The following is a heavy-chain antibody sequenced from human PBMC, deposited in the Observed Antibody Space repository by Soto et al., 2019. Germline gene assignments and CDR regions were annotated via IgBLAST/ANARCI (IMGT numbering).Heavy chain of an antibody. Sequence: QVPLVQSGAEVKKPGASVKVSCKASGYTFTSYGISWVRQAPGQGLEWMGWISAYNGNTNYAQKLQGRVTMTTDTSTSTAYMELRSLRSDDTAVYYCARDRGVYCSGGSCTLDHWGQGTLVTVSS. D-gene: IGHD2-15*01. CDR1: GYTFTSYG. V-gene: IGHV1-18*01. CDR2: ISAYNGNT. CDR3: ARDRGVYCSGGSCTLDH. J-gene: IGHJ4*02.